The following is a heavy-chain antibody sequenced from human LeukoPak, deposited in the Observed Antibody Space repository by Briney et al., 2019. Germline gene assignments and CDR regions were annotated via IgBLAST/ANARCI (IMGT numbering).Heavy chain of an antibody. V-gene: IGHV1-2*02. CDR2: INPNSGGT. CDR1: RYTFTGYY. CDR3: ARDRWELLPIEYFFDY. J-gene: IGHJ4*02. Sequence: ASVKVSCKASRYTFTGYYMHWVRQAPGQGLGWMGWINPNSGGTNYAQKFQGRVTMTRDTSISTAYMELSRLRSDDTAVYYCARDRWELLPIEYFFDYWGQGTLVTVSS. D-gene: IGHD1-26*01.